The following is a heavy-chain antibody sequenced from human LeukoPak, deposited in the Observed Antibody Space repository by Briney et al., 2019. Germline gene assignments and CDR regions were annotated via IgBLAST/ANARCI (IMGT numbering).Heavy chain of an antibody. V-gene: IGHV1-18*01. Sequence: ASVKVSCKASGYSFTGYGISWVRQAPGQGLEWMGWISAYNGNTNYAQKLQGRVTMTTDTSTSTAYIKLRSLRSDDTAVYYCDATRVVGALFDYWGQGTLVTVSS. D-gene: IGHD1-26*01. CDR1: GYSFTGYG. CDR2: ISAYNGNT. CDR3: DATRVVGALFDY. J-gene: IGHJ4*02.